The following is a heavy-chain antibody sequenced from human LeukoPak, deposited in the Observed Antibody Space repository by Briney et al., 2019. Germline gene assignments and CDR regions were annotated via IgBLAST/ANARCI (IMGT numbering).Heavy chain of an antibody. D-gene: IGHD2-15*01. CDR3: ARYCSGGNCDEGFDY. J-gene: IGHJ4*02. CDR1: GYTFTSYA. V-gene: IGHV7-4-1*02. CDR2: INTNTGNP. Sequence: ASVKVSCKASGYTFTSYAMNWVRQAPGQGLEWMGWINTNTGNPTYAQGFTGRFVFSLDTSVSTAYLQISSLKAEDTAVYYCARYCSGGNCDEGFDYWGQGTLVTVSS.